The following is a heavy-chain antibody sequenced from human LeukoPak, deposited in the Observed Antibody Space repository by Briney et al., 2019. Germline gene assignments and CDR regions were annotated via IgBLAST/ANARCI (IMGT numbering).Heavy chain of an antibody. D-gene: IGHD2-2*01. CDR1: GFTFSSYW. CDR3: ARDLPHCSSTSCYLKNWYFDL. V-gene: IGHV3-11*01. J-gene: IGHJ2*01. Sequence: PGGSLRLSCAASGFTFSSYWMSWIRQAPGKGLEWVSYISSSGSTIYYADSVKGRFTISRDNAKNSLYLQMNSLRAEDTAVYYCARDLPHCSSTSCYLKNWYFDLWGRGTLVTVSS. CDR2: ISSSGSTI.